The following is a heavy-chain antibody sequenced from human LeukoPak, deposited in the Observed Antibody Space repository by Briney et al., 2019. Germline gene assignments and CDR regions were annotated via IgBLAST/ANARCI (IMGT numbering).Heavy chain of an antibody. CDR2: ISGRGGTT. CDR1: GLTFNNYA. CDR3: AKEEKDFYDSSGYYPIDY. J-gene: IGHJ4*02. D-gene: IGHD3-22*01. Sequence: GGSLRLSCAAAGLTFNNYAMTWVRQAPGKGLEWVASISGRGGTTDYADSVKGRFTISGDSSQNTLYLQMNSLRAEDTAVYYCAKEEKDFYDSSGYYPIDYWGQGTLVTVSS. V-gene: IGHV3-23*01.